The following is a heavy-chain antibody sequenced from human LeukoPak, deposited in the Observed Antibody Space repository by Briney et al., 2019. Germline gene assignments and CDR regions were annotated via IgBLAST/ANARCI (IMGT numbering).Heavy chain of an antibody. J-gene: IGHJ6*03. CDR2: IRYDGSNK. V-gene: IGHV3-30*02. CDR1: GFTFSSYG. Sequence: GGSLRLSCAASGFTFSSYGMHWVRQAPGKGLEWVAFIRYDGSNKYYADSVKGRFTISRDNSKNSLYLQMNSLRAEDTAVYYCARDSQDYYYYYMDVWGKGTTVTVSS. CDR3: ARDSQDYYYYYMDV.